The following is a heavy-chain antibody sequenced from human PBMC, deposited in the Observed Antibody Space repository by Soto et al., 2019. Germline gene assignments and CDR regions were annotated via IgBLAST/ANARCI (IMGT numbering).Heavy chain of an antibody. CDR3: TTSRGSSSWYYYYYGMDV. CDR2: TYYRSKWYN. J-gene: IGHJ6*02. V-gene: IGHV6-1*01. Sequence: SQTLSLTCAISGDSVSSNSAAWNWIRQSPSRGLEWLGRTYYRSKWYNDYAVSVKSRITINPDTSKNQFSLQLNSVTPEDTAVYYCTTSRGSSSWYYYYYGMDVWGQGTTVTVSS. CDR1: GDSVSSNSAA. D-gene: IGHD6-13*01.